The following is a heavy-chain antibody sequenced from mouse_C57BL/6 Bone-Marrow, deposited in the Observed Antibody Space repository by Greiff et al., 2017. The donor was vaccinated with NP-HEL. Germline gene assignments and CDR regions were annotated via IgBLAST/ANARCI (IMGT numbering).Heavy chain of an antibody. V-gene: IGHV6-3*01. J-gene: IGHJ2*01. D-gene: IGHD1-1*01. Sequence: EVKLQESGGGLVQPGGSMKLSCVASGFTFSNYWMNWVRQSPEKGLEWVAQIRLKSDNYATHYAESVKGRFTISRDDSKSSVYLQMNNLRAEDTGIYYCTVGTYFDYRGQGTTLTVSS. CDR2: IRLKSDNYAT. CDR1: GFTFSNYW. CDR3: TVGTYFDY.